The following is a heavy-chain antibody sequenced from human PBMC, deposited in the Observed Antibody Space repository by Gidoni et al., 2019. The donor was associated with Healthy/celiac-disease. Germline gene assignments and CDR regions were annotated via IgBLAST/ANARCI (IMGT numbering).Heavy chain of an antibody. CDR2: INHSGST. Sequence: QVQLQQWGAGLLTPSETLPLTCAVAGGSFSGYYWSWTRQPPGKGLEWIGEINHSGSTNYNPSLKSRVTISVDTSKNQFSLKPSSVTAADTAVYYCAREAFYCSGGSCWGDAFDIWGQGTMVTVSS. V-gene: IGHV4-34*01. CDR3: AREAFYCSGGSCWGDAFDI. CDR1: GGSFSGYY. J-gene: IGHJ3*02. D-gene: IGHD2-15*01.